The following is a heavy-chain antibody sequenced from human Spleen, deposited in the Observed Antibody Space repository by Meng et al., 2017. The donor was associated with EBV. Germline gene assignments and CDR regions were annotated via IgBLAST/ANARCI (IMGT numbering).Heavy chain of an antibody. V-gene: IGHV1-69-2*01. D-gene: IGHD3-16*01. CDR3: AGVKRSWGSYFDY. Sequence: EFRWVQSGDEVKKPGATVNISCKVSGYTFTDYYMHWVQQAPGKGLEWMGLVDPEDGETIYAEKFQGRVTITADTSTDTAYMELSSLRSEDTAVYYCAGVKRSWGSYFDYWGQGTLVTVSS. CDR1: GYTFTDYY. CDR2: VDPEDGET. J-gene: IGHJ4*02.